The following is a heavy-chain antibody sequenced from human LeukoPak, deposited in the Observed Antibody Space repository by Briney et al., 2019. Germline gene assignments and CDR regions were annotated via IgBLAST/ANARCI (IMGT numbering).Heavy chain of an antibody. CDR3: ASTHYLRAVVGDYFDY. CDR1: GGSLSNYY. J-gene: IGHJ4*02. CDR2: IYTSGST. D-gene: IGHD2-15*01. V-gene: IGHV4-4*07. Sequence: SETLSLTCTVSGGSLSNYYWSWIRQPAGKGLEWIGRIYTSGSTNYNPSLKSRVTMSVDTSKNQFSLRLSSVTAADTAVYYCASTHYLRAVVGDYFDYWGQGTLVTVSS.